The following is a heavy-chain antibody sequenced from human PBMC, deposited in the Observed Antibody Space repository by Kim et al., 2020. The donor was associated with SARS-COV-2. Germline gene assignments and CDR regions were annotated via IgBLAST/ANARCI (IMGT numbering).Heavy chain of an antibody. Sequence: SETLSLTCTVSGGSISSGGYYWSWIRQHPGKGLEWIGYIYYSGSTYYNPSLKSRVTISVDTSKNQFSLKLSSVTAADTAVYYCAGDPLKNPVPLGYYYYDGMDVWGQGTTVTVSS. J-gene: IGHJ6*02. CDR3: AGDPLKNPVPLGYYYYDGMDV. CDR2: IYYSGST. CDR1: GGSISSGGYY. V-gene: IGHV4-31*03.